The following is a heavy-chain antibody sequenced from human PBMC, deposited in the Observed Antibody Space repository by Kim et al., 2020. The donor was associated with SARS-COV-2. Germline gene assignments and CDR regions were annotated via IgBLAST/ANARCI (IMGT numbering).Heavy chain of an antibody. V-gene: IGHV4-34*01. Sequence: SETLSLTCAVYGGSFSRYYWSWIRQPPGKGLEWIGEINHSGSTNYNPSLKSRVTISVDTSKNQFSLKLSSVTAADTAVYYCARGAIFYFRTATLWFREDRGPRFDYWGQGTLVTVSS. CDR2: INHSGST. J-gene: IGHJ4*02. CDR3: ARGAIFYFRTATLWFREDRGPRFDY. D-gene: IGHD3-10*01. CDR1: GGSFSRYY.